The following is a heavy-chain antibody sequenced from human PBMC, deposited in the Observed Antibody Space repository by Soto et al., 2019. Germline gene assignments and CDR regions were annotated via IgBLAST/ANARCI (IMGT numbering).Heavy chain of an antibody. Sequence: QVQLVESGGGVVQPGRSLRLSCAASGFTFSSYGMHWVRQAPGKGLEWVAVIWYDGSNKYYADSVKGRFTISRDNSKNTLYLQMNSLRAEDTAVYYCARDIVVVPAAPGYGMDVWGQGTTVTVSS. D-gene: IGHD2-2*01. V-gene: IGHV3-33*01. J-gene: IGHJ6*02. CDR2: IWYDGSNK. CDR1: GFTFSSYG. CDR3: ARDIVVVPAAPGYGMDV.